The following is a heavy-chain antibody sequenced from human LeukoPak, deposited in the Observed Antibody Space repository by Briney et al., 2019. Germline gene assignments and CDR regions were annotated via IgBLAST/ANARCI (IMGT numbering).Heavy chain of an antibody. CDR3: ARGGVVVVAANWYYYYGMDV. V-gene: IGHV4-4*07. Sequence: SETLSLTCTVSGGSISTYYWSWIRQPAGKGLEWIGRIYTSGSTNYNPSLKSRVTMSVDTSKNQVSLKLSSVTAADTAVYYCARGGVVVVAANWYYYYGMDVWGQGTTVTVSS. CDR1: GGSISTYY. J-gene: IGHJ6*02. CDR2: IYTSGST. D-gene: IGHD2-15*01.